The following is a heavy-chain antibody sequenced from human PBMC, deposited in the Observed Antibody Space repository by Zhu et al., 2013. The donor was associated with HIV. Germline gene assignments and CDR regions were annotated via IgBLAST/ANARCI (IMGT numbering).Heavy chain of an antibody. D-gene: IGHD3-10*01. V-gene: IGHV4-39*07. J-gene: IGHJ6*03. CDR3: ARYITMVRGVIVGYYYYYYYMDV. CDR2: IYYSGST. CDR1: GGSISSSSYY. Sequence: QVQLQESGPGLVKPSETLSLTCTVSGGSISSSSYYWGWIRQPPGKGLEWIGSIYYSGSTYYNPSLKSRVTISVDTSKNQFSLKLSSVTAADTAVYYCARYITMVRGVIVGYYYYYYYMDVWGKGTTVTVSS.